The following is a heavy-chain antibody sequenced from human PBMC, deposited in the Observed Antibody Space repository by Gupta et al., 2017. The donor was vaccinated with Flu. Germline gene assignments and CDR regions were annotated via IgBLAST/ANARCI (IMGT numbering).Heavy chain of an antibody. CDR2: TNPHSGTT. D-gene: IGHD2-2*02. Sequence: GASVKVSCKASEYTFTAYYIHWVRQAPGQGLEWMGRTNPHSGTTNYEQKFQGRVTVTMDTSISTAYMDLSRLRSDDTAVYYCAREKHCSTTSCYRWFDPWGQGTLVTVSS. V-gene: IGHV1-2*06. CDR3: AREKHCSTTSCYRWFDP. CDR1: EYTFTAYY. J-gene: IGHJ5*02.